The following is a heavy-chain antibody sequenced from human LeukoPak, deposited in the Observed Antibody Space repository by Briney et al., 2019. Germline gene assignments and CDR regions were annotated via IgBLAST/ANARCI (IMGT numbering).Heavy chain of an antibody. V-gene: IGHV4-61*02. J-gene: IGHJ4*02. CDR2: IYTSGST. Sequence: PSETLSLTCTVSGGSISSGSYYWSWIRQPAGKGLEWIGRIYTSGSTNYNPSLKSRVTISVDTSKNQFSLKLSSVTAADTAVYYCARAARNYDILTGYYHFDYWGQGTLVTVSS. CDR1: GGSISSGSYY. CDR3: ARAARNYDILTGYYHFDY. D-gene: IGHD3-9*01.